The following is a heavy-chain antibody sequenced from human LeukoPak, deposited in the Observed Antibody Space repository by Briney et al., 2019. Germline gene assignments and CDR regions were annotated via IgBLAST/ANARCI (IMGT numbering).Heavy chain of an antibody. J-gene: IGHJ5*02. CDR3: ARALRYFDWLSTSPEYNWFDP. CDR1: GFTFSSYS. Sequence: GGSLRLSCAASGFTFSSYSMNLVRQAPGKGLEWVSYISSSSSTIYYADSVKGRFTISRDNAKNSLYLQMNSPRAEDTAVYYCARALRYFDWLSTSPEYNWFDPWGQGTLVTVSS. D-gene: IGHD3-9*01. CDR2: ISSSSSTI. V-gene: IGHV3-48*01.